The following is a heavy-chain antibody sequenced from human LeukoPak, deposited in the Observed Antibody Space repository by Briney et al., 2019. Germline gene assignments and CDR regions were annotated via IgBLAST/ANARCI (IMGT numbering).Heavy chain of an antibody. V-gene: IGHV3-74*01. J-gene: IGHJ4*02. CDR3: ARDLELVYHDSSGYDY. CDR1: GFTFSGYA. CDR2: INGDGSST. D-gene: IGHD3-22*01. Sequence: GGSLRLSCAASGFTFSGYAMNWVRQAPGKGLVWVSRINGDGSSTTYADSVKGRFTISRDNAKNTLYLQMNSLRAEDTAVYYCARDLELVYHDSSGYDYWGQGTLVTVSS.